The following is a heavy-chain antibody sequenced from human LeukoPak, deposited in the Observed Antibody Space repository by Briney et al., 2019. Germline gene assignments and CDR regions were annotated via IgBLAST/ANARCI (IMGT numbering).Heavy chain of an antibody. CDR1: GFTFSSYS. J-gene: IGHJ4*02. CDR3: ARVEVAATPVWDY. CDR2: ISSSSSYI. V-gene: IGHV3-21*01. D-gene: IGHD2-15*01. Sequence: GGSLRLSCAASGFTFSSYSMNWVRQAPGKGLEWVSSISSSSSYIYYADSVKGRFTISRDNAKNSLYLQMNSLRAEDTAVYYCARVEVAATPVWDYWGQGTLVTVSS.